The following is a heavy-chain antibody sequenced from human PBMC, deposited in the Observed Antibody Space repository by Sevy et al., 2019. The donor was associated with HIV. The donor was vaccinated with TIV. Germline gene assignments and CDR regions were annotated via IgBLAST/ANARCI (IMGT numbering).Heavy chain of an antibody. CDR2: IKQDGSEK. V-gene: IGHV3-7*03. CDR3: ARAIYPYSSGYFAAFDI. D-gene: IGHD3-22*01. J-gene: IGHJ3*02. Sequence: GGSLRLSCAASGFTFSSYWMSWVRQAPGKGLEWVANIKQDGSEKYYVYSVKGRFTISRDNAKNSLYLQMNSLRAEDTAVYYCARAIYPYSSGYFAAFDIWGQGTMVTVSS. CDR1: GFTFSSYW.